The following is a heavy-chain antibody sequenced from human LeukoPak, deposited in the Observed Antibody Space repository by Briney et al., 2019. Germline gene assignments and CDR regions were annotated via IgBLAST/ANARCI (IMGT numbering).Heavy chain of an antibody. CDR3: ARGTNWNDFDY. D-gene: IGHD1-1*01. J-gene: IGHJ4*02. Sequence: SETLSLTCTVSGGSISSYYWSWIRQPPGKGLEWIGYIFYSGNTNYNPSLKNRVTISVDTSETQFSLKLSSVTAADTAVYYCARGTNWNDFDYWGQGTLVTVSS. V-gene: IGHV4-59*01. CDR1: GGSISSYY. CDR2: IFYSGNT.